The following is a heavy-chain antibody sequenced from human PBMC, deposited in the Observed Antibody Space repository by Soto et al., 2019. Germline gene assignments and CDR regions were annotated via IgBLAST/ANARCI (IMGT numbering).Heavy chain of an antibody. D-gene: IGHD1-1*01. CDR2: ISGSSNYI. J-gene: IGHJ4*02. CDR3: ANGNINPFAH. V-gene: IGHV3-21*01. Sequence: EVQLVESGGGLVKPGGSLRLSCAASGFSFNFYNMNWVRQAPGKGLEWVSSISGSSNYIFYADSVKGRFTISRDNAKNSLSLQMTSLRAEDTAVYYCANGNINPFAHWGQGTLVTVSS. CDR1: GFSFNFYN.